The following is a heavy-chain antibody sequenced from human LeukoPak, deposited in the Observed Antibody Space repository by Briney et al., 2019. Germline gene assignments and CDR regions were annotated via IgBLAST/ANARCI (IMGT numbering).Heavy chain of an antibody. V-gene: IGHV4-39*01. D-gene: IGHD3-16*02. J-gene: IGHJ4*02. CDR3: ARVVPTYDYVWGSYRGGSFDY. Sequence: PSETLSLTCTVSRDSISSSSHYWGWVRQPPGTGLEWIGSIYYSGSTYYNPSLKSRVTISVDTSKNQFSLKLSSVTAADPAVYYCARVVPTYDYVWGSYRGGSFDYWGQGTLVTVSS. CDR1: RDSISSSSHY. CDR2: IYYSGST.